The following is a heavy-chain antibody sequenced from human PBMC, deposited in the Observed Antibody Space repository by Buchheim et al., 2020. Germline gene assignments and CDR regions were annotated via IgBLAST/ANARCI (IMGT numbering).Heavy chain of an antibody. CDR3: AKGEYGGEPKEDAFDI. Sequence: EQLVESGGGLVKPGGSLRVSCTGSGFTLSDFTIHWVRQAPGKGLEWVSGISASGAYMFYADSVKGRFAVSRDNAKDSVFLQMDSLRGEDTAVYYCAKGEYGGEPKEDAFDIWGQGT. CDR1: GFTLSDFT. CDR2: ISASGAYM. V-gene: IGHV3-21*01. D-gene: IGHD3-16*01. J-gene: IGHJ3*02.